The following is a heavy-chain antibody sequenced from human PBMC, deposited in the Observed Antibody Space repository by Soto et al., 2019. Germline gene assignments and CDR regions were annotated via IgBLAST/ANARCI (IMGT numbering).Heavy chain of an antibody. V-gene: IGHV1-2*04. CDR3: AREIRSGYYKYWYFDL. CDR2: INPNSGGT. J-gene: IGHJ2*01. D-gene: IGHD3-3*01. CDR1: GYTFTDYY. Sequence: QVQLVQSGAEVKKPGASVKVSCKASGYTFTDYYMHWVRQAPGQGLEWMGWINPNSGGTKYAQKFQAWVTMTAETSISTAYLELSRLRSDHTAVYYCAREIRSGYYKYWYFDLWGRGTLVTVSS.